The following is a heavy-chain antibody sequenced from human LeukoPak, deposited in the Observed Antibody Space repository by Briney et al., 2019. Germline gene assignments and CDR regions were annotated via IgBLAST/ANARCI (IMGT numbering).Heavy chain of an antibody. J-gene: IGHJ6*03. CDR3: ARLSIYGSGSSPYDYYYYYYMDV. V-gene: IGHV4-34*01. CDR1: GGSFSGYY. D-gene: IGHD3-10*01. CDR2: INHSGST. Sequence: PSETLSLTCAVYGGSFSGYYWSWIRQPPGKGLEWIGEINHSGSTNYNPSLKSRVTISVDTSKNQFPLKLSSVTAADTAVYYCARLSIYGSGSSPYDYYYYYYMDVWGKGTTVTISS.